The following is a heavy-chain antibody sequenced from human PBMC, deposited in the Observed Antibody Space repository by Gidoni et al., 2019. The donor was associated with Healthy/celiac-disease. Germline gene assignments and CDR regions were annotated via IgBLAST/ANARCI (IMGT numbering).Heavy chain of an antibody. CDR2: IRSKAYGGTT. CDR1: GFTFGDYA. CDR3: TRTEVGEIAAAGTRDY. V-gene: IGHV3-49*03. J-gene: IGHJ4*02. D-gene: IGHD6-13*01. Sequence: EVQLVESGGGLVQPGRSLRLSCTASGFTFGDYAMSWFRQAPGKGLEWVGFIRSKAYGGTTEYAASVKGRFTISRDDSKSIAYLQMNSLKTEDTAVYYCTRTEVGEIAAAGTRDYWGQGTLVTVSS.